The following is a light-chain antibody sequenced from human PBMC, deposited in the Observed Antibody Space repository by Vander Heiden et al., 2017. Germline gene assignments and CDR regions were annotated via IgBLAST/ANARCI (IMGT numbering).Light chain of an antibody. J-gene: IGKJ2*01. CDR2: AAS. CDR1: QSISSY. CDR3: QQSYNTPRT. V-gene: IGKV1-39*01. Sequence: DIQMTQSPSSLSASVGDRVTITCRASQSISSYLNWYQQKPGKAPNLLIYAASSLQTGVPPRFSGSGSGTDFTLTISSLQPEDFATYYCQQSYNTPRTFGQGAKLEI.